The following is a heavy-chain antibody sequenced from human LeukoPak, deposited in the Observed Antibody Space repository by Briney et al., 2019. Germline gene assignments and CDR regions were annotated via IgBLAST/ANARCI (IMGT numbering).Heavy chain of an antibody. Sequence: GGSLRLSCAASGFTFSSYSMNWVRHAPGKGLEWVSSISSSSSYIYYADSVKGRFTISRDNAKNSLYLQMNSLRAEDTAVYYCARVRYCSSTSCYAVLDYWGQGTLVTVSS. CDR2: ISSSSSYI. J-gene: IGHJ4*02. V-gene: IGHV3-21*01. CDR3: ARVRYCSSTSCYAVLDY. D-gene: IGHD2-2*01. CDR1: GFTFSSYS.